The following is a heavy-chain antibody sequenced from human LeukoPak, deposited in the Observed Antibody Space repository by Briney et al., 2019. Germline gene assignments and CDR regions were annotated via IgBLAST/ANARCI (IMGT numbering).Heavy chain of an antibody. J-gene: IGHJ4*02. CDR1: GFTFSSYW. CDR3: ARDLYGSNWYPDYFDS. V-gene: IGHV3-7*01. D-gene: IGHD6-13*01. CDR2: IKKDGSEK. Sequence: GGSLRLSCAASGFTFSSYWMSWVRQAPGKGLEWVANIKKDGSEKYYVDSVKGRFTISRDNAKTSLYLQMNSLRADDTAIYYCARDLYGSNWYPDYFDSWGQGTLVTVSS.